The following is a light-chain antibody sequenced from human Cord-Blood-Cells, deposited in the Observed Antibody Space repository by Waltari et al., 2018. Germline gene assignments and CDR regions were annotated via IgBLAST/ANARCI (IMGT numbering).Light chain of an antibody. CDR1: PSLVHSDGNTY. Sequence: DIVMTQSPISSAVTLGQPPPLYCRSSPSLVHSDGNTYFSWFQQRPGQPPRLLIYKISNRFSGVPDRFSGSGAVTDVTLKISRVEAEDVGVYYCMKATQFPQTFGQGTKVEIK. J-gene: IGKJ1*01. V-gene: IGKV2-24*01. CDR2: KIS. CDR3: MKATQFPQT.